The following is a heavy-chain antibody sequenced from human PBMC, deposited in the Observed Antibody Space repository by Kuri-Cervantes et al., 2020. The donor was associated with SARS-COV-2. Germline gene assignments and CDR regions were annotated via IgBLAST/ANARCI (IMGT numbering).Heavy chain of an antibody. J-gene: IGHJ5*02. CDR2: INAGNGNT. V-gene: IGHV1-3*01. CDR3: AREGGWFDP. Sequence: ASVKVSCKTSGYTFTSEDINWVRQATGQGLEWMGWINAGNGNTKYSQKFQGRVTITRDTSASTAYMELRSLRSDDTAVYYCAREGGWFDPWGQGTLVTVSS. CDR1: GYTFTSED.